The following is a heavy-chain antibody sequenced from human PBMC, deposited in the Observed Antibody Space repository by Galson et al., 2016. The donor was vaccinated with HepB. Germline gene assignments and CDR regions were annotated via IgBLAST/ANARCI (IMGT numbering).Heavy chain of an antibody. V-gene: IGHV3-23*01. CDR2: ISGSGGST. J-gene: IGHJ4*02. Sequence: SLRLSCAVSGFTFSNYAMSWVRQAPGKGLEWVSGISGSGGSTYYGDSVKGRFTVSRDNSNNTLYLQMNSLRPEDTAVYYCAKVCGGDCPEGDYWGQGTLVAVSS. CDR3: AKVCGGDCPEGDY. D-gene: IGHD2-21*02. CDR1: GFTFSNYA.